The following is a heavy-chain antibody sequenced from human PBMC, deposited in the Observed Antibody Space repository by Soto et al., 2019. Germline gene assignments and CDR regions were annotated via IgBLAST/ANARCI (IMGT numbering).Heavy chain of an antibody. CDR2: ISAYNGNT. CDR1: GYTFTSYG. J-gene: IGHJ3*02. CDR3: ASDGLCWPLVVRGVDAFDI. D-gene: IGHD3-10*01. Sequence: ASVKVSCKASGYTFTSYGISWVRQAPGQGLEWMGWISAYNGNTNYAQKLQGRVTMTTDTSTSTAYMELRSLRSDDTAVYYCASDGLCWPLVVRGVDAFDIWAQGTMVTVSS. V-gene: IGHV1-18*01.